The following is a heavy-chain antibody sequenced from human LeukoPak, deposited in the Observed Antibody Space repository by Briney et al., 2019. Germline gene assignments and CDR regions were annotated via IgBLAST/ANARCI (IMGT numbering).Heavy chain of an antibody. Sequence: GALRLSCAATGFSFGDYFMTWVRQAPGKGLEWISYISGGTTYINHADSVKGRFTISRDNTKNSLFLQMNSLRAEDTAVYYCARVRAYFDWSPPTGGEAIDVWGQGTMVTVSS. V-gene: IGHV3-11*06. J-gene: IGHJ3*01. CDR1: GFSFGDYF. CDR3: ARVRAYFDWSPPTGGEAIDV. CDR2: ISGGTTYI. D-gene: IGHD3-9*01.